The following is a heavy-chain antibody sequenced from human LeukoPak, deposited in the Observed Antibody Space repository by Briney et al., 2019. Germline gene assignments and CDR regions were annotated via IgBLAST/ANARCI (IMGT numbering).Heavy chain of an antibody. V-gene: IGHV1-69*05. CDR1: GGTFSSYA. CDR3: ASEENWFDP. CDR2: IIPIFATT. Sequence: ASVKVSCKASGGTFSSYAISWVRQAPGQGLEWMGRIIPIFATTNYAQKLQGRVTITTDESTSTAYMELTSLQSEDTAVYYCASEENWFDPWGQGTLGTVPS. J-gene: IGHJ5*02.